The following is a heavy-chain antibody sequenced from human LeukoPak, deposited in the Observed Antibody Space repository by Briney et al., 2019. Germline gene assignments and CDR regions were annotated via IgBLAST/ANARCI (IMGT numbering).Heavy chain of an antibody. CDR1: GFTFSTYN. CDR3: VRDRGGGNWLDY. J-gene: IGHJ4*02. Sequence: GGSLRLSCAASGFTFSTYNINWVRQAPGKGLEWVSSISGTSTYIYYADSVKGRFTISRDNAKNSLFLQMNSLRAEDTAVYFCVRDRGGGNWLDYWGQGTLVTVSS. V-gene: IGHV3-21*01. CDR2: ISGTSTYI. D-gene: IGHD1-20*01.